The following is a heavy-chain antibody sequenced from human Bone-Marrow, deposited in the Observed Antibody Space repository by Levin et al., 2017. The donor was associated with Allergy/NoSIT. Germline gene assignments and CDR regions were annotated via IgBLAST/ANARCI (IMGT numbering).Heavy chain of an antibody. V-gene: IGHV4-4*02. CDR1: DDSISSSHW. J-gene: IGHJ5*02. CDR2: IYHSGST. CDR3: ARRNVLAPGEEWFDP. D-gene: IGHD7-27*01. Sequence: SETLSLTCGVSDDSISSSHWWTWVRQPPGKGLEWIGEIYHSGSTNYNPSLKSRVTTSVEKSKNQFSLKLSSVTAADTAVYYCARRNVLAPGEEWFDPWGQGTLVTVSS.